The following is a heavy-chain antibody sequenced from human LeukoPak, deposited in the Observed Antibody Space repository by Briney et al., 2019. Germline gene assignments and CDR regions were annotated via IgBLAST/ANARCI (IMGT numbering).Heavy chain of an antibody. D-gene: IGHD1-14*01. V-gene: IGHV4-39*01. Sequence: PSETLSHTCTVSGGSISSSSYYWGWIRQPPGKGLEWIGSIYYSGSTYYNPSLKSRVTISVDTSKNQFSLKLSSVTAADTAVYYCASHSVFGGGPNHWSQGTLVTVSS. CDR1: GGSISSSSYY. CDR3: ASHSVFGGGPNH. J-gene: IGHJ5*02. CDR2: IYYSGST.